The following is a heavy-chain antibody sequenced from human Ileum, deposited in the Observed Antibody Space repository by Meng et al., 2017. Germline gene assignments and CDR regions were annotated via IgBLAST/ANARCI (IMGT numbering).Heavy chain of an antibody. D-gene: IGHD3-22*01. J-gene: IGHJ4*02. CDR1: GYTFTSYG. CDR2: SSGYNGNT. CDR3: ARRSSGYQAGLNLNDY. Sequence: QVQLVQSGAEFKNPGVSVDVSCKASGYTFTSYGISWVRQAPGQGLEYMGWSSGYNGNTNYVEKFQGRVTMTTDTSTRTAYMELRSLRSDDTAVYYCARRSSGYQAGLNLNDYWGQGTLVTVSS. V-gene: IGHV1-18*01.